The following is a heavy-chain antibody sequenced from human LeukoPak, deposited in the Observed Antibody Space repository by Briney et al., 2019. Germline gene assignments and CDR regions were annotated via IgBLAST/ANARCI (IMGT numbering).Heavy chain of an antibody. CDR3: ARYCTSTTCILRGFDY. D-gene: IGHD2-2*01. CDR2: IYHTGSA. V-gene: IGHV4-38-2*01. CDR1: GYSFTSGHY. J-gene: IGHJ4*02. Sequence: SETLSLTCSVSGYSFTSGHYWGWIRQPPGKGLEWIANIYHTGSAHYNPSLKSRVTISVDTSKNQFSLRLSSVTAADTAVYYCARYCTSTTCILRGFDYWGQGTLVTVSS.